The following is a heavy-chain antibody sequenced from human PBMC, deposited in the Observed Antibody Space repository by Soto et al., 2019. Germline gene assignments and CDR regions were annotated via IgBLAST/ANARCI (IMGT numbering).Heavy chain of an antibody. D-gene: IGHD6-19*01. Sequence: SETLSLTCTVSGGSISGYYWSWIRQPPGKGLEWIGYIYYSGSTNYNPSLKSRVTISADASKNQFSLKLTSVTAADTAVYYCARGGYSSGWNNYFDYWGQGTLVTVSS. CDR2: IYYSGST. CDR1: GGSISGYY. J-gene: IGHJ4*02. V-gene: IGHV4-59*01. CDR3: ARGGYSSGWNNYFDY.